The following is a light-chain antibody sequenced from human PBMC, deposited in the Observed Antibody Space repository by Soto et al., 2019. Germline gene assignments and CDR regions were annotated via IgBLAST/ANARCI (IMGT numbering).Light chain of an antibody. J-gene: IGLJ2*01. CDR1: SSDVGGYNY. CDR3: SSYTSGSTVV. CDR2: EVS. V-gene: IGLV2-14*01. Sequence: QSALTQPASVSGSPGQSITISCTGTSSDVGGYNYVSWYQQHPGKAPKLMIYEVSNRPSGISNRFSGSKSDNTASLTISGLQAEDEAYYYCSSYTSGSTVVFGGGTELTVL.